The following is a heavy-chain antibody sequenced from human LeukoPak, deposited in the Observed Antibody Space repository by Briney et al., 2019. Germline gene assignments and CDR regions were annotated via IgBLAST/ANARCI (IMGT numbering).Heavy chain of an antibody. CDR2: IIPILGIA. V-gene: IGHV1-69*04. Sequence: SVKVSCKASGGTFSSYAISWVRQAPGQGLEWMGRIIPILGIANYAQKFQGRVTITADKPTSTAYMELSSLRSEDTAVYYCAGDSSGYYNLWGQGTLVTVSS. J-gene: IGHJ4*02. CDR1: GGTFSSYA. D-gene: IGHD3-22*01. CDR3: AGDSSGYYNL.